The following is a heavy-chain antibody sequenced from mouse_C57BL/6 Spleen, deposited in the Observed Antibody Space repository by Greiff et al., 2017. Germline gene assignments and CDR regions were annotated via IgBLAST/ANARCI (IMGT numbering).Heavy chain of an antibody. CDR1: GYAFTNYL. V-gene: IGHV1-54*01. CDR3: ARSDYGYDVNGLDY. D-gene: IGHD2-2*01. Sequence: KLQQSGAELVRPGTSVKVSCKASGYAFTNYLIEWVKQRPGQGLEWIGVINPGSGGTNYNEKFKGKATLTADKSSSTAYMQLSSLTSEDSAVYFCARSDYGYDVNGLDYWGQGTTLTVSS. J-gene: IGHJ2*01. CDR2: INPGSGGT.